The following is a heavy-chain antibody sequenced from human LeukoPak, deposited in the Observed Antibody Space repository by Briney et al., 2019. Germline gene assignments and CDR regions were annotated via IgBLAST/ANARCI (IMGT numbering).Heavy chain of an antibody. V-gene: IGHV4-59*08. CDR1: GGSISSHY. D-gene: IGHD3-22*01. Sequence: SETLSLTCTVSGGSISSHYWSWIRQPPGKGLEWIGYIYDSGSTYYNPSLKSRVTISVDTSKNQFSLKLSSVTAADTAVYYCARANYYDSSGYSRGAFDIWGQGTMVTVSS. CDR3: ARANYYDSSGYSRGAFDI. J-gene: IGHJ3*02. CDR2: IYDSGST.